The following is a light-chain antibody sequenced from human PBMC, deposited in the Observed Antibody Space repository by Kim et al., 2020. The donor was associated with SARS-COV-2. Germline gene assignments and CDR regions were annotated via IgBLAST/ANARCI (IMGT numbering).Light chain of an antibody. Sequence: HSVTISSTGTSSDVGGYNYVSWYQQHPGKAPKLMIYDVSKRPSGVPDRFSGSKSGNTASLTISGLQAEDEADYYCCSYASSYTLVFGGGTKLTVL. V-gene: IGLV2-11*01. CDR2: DVS. CDR3: CSYASSYTLV. J-gene: IGLJ3*02. CDR1: SSDVGGYNY.